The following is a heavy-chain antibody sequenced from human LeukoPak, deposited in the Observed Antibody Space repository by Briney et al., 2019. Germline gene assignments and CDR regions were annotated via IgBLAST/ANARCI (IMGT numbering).Heavy chain of an antibody. D-gene: IGHD3-10*01. CDR2: IYADGAT. CDR3: ARDRAGRKAWVEFDP. J-gene: IGHJ5*02. V-gene: IGHV3-66*02. Sequence: GRSLRLSCAASGITVSQNDMSWVRQAPGRGLEWVSLIYADGATHYADSVKGRFTTSRDNSKNTVYLEMNSLRPEDTAVYFCARDRAGRKAWVEFDPWGQGTLVTVSS. CDR1: GITVSQND.